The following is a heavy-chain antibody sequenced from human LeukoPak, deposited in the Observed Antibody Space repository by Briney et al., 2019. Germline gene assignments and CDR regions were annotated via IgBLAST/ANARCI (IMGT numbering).Heavy chain of an antibody. V-gene: IGHV4-39*07. D-gene: IGHD2-2*01. J-gene: IGHJ5*02. CDR3: ARGYCSSTSCFNWFDP. Sequence: PSETLSLTCTVSGGSISSSSYYWGWIRQPPGKGLEWIGYIYYSGSTYYNPSLKSRVTISVDTSKNQFSLKLSSVTAADTAVYYCARGYCSSTSCFNWFDPWGQGTLVTVSS. CDR1: GGSISSSSYY. CDR2: IYYSGST.